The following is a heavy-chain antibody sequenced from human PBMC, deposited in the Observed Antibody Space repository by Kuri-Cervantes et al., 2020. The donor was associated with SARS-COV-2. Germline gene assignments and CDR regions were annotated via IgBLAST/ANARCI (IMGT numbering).Heavy chain of an antibody. J-gene: IGHJ6*02. Sequence: VKVSCKASGYTFTGYYMHWVRQAPGQGLEWMGWINPNSGGTNYAQKFQGRVTMTRDTSISTAYMELSRLRSDDTAVYYCARDRRSIYYDSSGYYIDYYYYGMDVWGQGTTVTVSS. V-gene: IGHV1-2*02. CDR1: GYTFTGYY. CDR3: ARDRRSIYYDSSGYYIDYYYYGMDV. D-gene: IGHD3-22*01. CDR2: INPNSGGT.